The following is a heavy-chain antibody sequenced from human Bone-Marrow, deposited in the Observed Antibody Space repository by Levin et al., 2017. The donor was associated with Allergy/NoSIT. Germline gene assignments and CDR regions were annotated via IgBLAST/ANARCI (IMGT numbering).Heavy chain of an antibody. CDR3: ASITMITLDV. CDR1: GFTFSSYS. Sequence: GESLKISCAASGFTFSSYSMNWVRQAPGKGLEWVSSISSSSSYIYYADSVKGRFTISRDNAKNSLYLQMNSLRAEDTAVYYCASITMITLDVWGQGTTVTVSS. D-gene: IGHD3-22*01. V-gene: IGHV3-21*01. CDR2: ISSSSSYI. J-gene: IGHJ6*02.